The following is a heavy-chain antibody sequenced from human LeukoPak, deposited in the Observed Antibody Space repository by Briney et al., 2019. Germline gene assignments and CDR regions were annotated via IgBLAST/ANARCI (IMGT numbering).Heavy chain of an antibody. CDR1: GFTFSSYS. D-gene: IGHD6-19*01. V-gene: IGHV3-21*01. Sequence: GGSLRLSCAASGFTFSSYSMNWVRQAPGKGLEWVSSISSSSSYIYYADSVKGRFTISRDNAKNSLYLQMNSLRAEDTAVYYCARDLRAGKAVFYYWGQGTLVTVSS. J-gene: IGHJ4*02. CDR3: ARDLRAGKAVFYY. CDR2: ISSSSSYI.